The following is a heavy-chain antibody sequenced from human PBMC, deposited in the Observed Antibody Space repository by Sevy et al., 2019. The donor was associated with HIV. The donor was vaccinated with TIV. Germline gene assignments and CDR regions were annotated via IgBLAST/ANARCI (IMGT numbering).Heavy chain of an antibody. CDR2: IYYSGST. CDR3: AGGYYDFWSGYVRESRGWFDP. D-gene: IGHD3-3*01. J-gene: IGHJ5*02. V-gene: IGHV4-39*01. Sequence: SETLSLTCTVSGGSISSSSYYWGWIRQPPGKGLEWIGSIYYSGSTYYNPSLKSRVTISVDTSKNQFSLKLSSVTAADTAGYYCAGGYYDFWSGYVRESRGWFDPWGQGTLVTVSS. CDR1: GGSISSSSYY.